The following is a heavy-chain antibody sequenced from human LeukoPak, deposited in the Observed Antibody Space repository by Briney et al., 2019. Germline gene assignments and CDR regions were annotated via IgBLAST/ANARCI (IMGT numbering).Heavy chain of an antibody. CDR1: GFTFSSYA. CDR2: ILDSGYST. CDR3: AKLGGHPLHNYYVGV. D-gene: IGHD3-16*01. J-gene: IGHJ6*03. Sequence: GGSLRLSCAASGFTFSSYAMSWVRQAPGKGLEWVSGILDSGYSTYYANSVRGRFTISRDNSNYTLYLQMNSLRAEDTAVYYCAKLGGHPLHNYYVGVWGKGTTVAVSS. V-gene: IGHV3-23*01.